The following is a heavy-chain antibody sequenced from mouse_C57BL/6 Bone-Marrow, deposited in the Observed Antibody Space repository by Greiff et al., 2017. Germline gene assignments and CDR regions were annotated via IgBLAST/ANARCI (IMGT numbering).Heavy chain of an antibody. CDR1: GYTFTSYW. CDR2: IDPSDSYT. Sequence: QVQLQQPGAELVKPGASVKLSCKASGYTFTSYWMQWVKQRPGQGLEWIGEIDPSDSYTNYNQKFKGKATLTVDTSSSTAYMQLSSLTSEDSAVYYCAGLHWGQGTLVTVSA. CDR3: AGLH. D-gene: IGHD3-3*01. V-gene: IGHV1-50*01. J-gene: IGHJ3*01.